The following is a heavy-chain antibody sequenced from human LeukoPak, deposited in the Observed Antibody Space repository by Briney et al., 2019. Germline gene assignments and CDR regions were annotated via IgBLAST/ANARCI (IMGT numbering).Heavy chain of an antibody. D-gene: IGHD2-21*02. Sequence: PGGSLRLSCAASGFTFSSYAMSWVRQAPGKGLKWVSSISGSSDRTYYADSVKGRFTISRDNSKNTLYLQMNSLRAEDTAVYYCAKDHQYCGGDCYSTTTYYFDYWGQGTLVTVSS. CDR1: GFTFSSYA. CDR3: AKDHQYCGGDCYSTTTYYFDY. CDR2: ISGSSDRT. J-gene: IGHJ4*02. V-gene: IGHV3-23*01.